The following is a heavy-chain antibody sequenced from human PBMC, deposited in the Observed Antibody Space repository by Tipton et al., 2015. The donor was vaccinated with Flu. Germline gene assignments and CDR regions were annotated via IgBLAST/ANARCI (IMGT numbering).Heavy chain of an antibody. CDR2: IYPTGST. J-gene: IGHJ4*02. Sequence: TLSLTCTVSSGSIRSTNYFCAWIRQPPGKRLELIGSIYPTGSTKYTPSLRSRLTISIDTSKNQFSLKLSSVTAADTALYFCARHGYSYDSGTYGAFDYWGQGTLVTVSS. D-gene: IGHD3-10*01. CDR3: ARHGYSYDSGTYGAFDY. V-gene: IGHV4-39*01. CDR1: SGSIRSTNYF.